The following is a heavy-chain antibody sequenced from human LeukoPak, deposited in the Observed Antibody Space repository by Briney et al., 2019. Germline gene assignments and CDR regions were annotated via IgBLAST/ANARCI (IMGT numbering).Heavy chain of an antibody. CDR2: INSDGSST. V-gene: IGHV3-74*01. Sequence: GGSLRLSCAASGFTFSSYGMHWVRQAPGKGLVWVSRINSDGSSTSYADSVKGRFTISRDNAKNTLYLQMNSLRAEDTAVYYCARETRYYVSDYWGQGTLVTVSS. J-gene: IGHJ4*02. CDR3: ARETRYYVSDY. CDR1: GFTFSSYG. D-gene: IGHD3-10*02.